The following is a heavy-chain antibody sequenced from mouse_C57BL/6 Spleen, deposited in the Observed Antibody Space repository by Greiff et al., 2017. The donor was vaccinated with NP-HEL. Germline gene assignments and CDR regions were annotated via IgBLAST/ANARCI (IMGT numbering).Heavy chain of an antibody. V-gene: IGHV2-9-1*01. CDR2: IWTGGGT. Sequence: VQVVESGPGLVAPSQSLSITCTVSGFSLTSYAISWVRQPPGKGLEWLGVIWTGGGTNYNSALKSRLSISKDNSKSQVFLKMNSLQTDDTARYYCARMSLYSNYAMDYWGQGTSVTVSS. J-gene: IGHJ4*01. CDR1: GFSLTSYA. CDR3: ARMSLYSNYAMDY. D-gene: IGHD2-5*01.